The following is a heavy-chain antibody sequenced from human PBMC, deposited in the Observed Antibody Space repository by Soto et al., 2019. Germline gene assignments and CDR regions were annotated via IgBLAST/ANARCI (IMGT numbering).Heavy chain of an antibody. D-gene: IGHD3-22*01. V-gene: IGHV4-4*02. Sequence: LSLTCAVSGGSISSSNWWSWVRQPPGKGLEWIGEIYHSGSTNYNPSLKSRVTISVDKSKNQFSLKLSSVTAADTAVYYCARDRPSNYYDSSGYEDDAFDIWGQGTMVTVSS. CDR1: GGSISSSNW. CDR3: ARDRPSNYYDSSGYEDDAFDI. CDR2: IYHSGST. J-gene: IGHJ3*02.